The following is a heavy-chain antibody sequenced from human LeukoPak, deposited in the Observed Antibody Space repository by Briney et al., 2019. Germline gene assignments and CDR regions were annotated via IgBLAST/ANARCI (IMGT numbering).Heavy chain of an antibody. CDR1: GYTFTSYG. V-gene: IGHV1-46*01. D-gene: IGHD1-26*01. CDR3: AREASGWFDP. J-gene: IGHJ5*02. Sequence: ASVKVSCKASGYTFTSYGISWVRQAPGQGLEWMGIINPSGGSTSYAQKFQGRVTMTRDTSTSTVYMELSSLRSEDTAVYYCAREASGWFDPWGQGTLVTVSS. CDR2: INPSGGST.